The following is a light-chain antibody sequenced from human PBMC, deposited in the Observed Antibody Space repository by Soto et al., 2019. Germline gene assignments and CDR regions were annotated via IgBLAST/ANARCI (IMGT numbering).Light chain of an antibody. V-gene: IGKV3D-20*02. J-gene: IGKJ1*01. CDR3: QQRSNWLIT. CDR2: GAS. Sequence: ELVLTQSPGTLSLSPGEIATLSFSASQSVISNYLAWYQEKPGQAPRLLIYGASSRATGIPDRFSGSGSGTDFTLTISSLEPEDFAVYYCQQRSNWLITFGQGTKVDIK. CDR1: QSVISNY.